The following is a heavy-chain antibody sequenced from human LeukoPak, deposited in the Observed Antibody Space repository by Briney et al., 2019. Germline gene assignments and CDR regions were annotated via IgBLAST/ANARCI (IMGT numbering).Heavy chain of an antibody. J-gene: IGHJ4*02. Sequence: ASVKVSCKASGYTFTSYYMHWVRQAPGQGLEWMGRINPNSGGTNYAQKFQGRVTMTRDTSISTAYMELSRLRSDDTAVYYCARGQYSGSYYYVYWGQGTLVTVSS. V-gene: IGHV1-2*06. CDR1: GYTFTSYY. D-gene: IGHD1-26*01. CDR3: ARGQYSGSYYYVY. CDR2: INPNSGGT.